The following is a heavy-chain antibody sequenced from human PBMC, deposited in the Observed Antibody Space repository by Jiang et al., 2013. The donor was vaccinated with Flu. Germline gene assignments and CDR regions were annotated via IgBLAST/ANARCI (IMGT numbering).Heavy chain of an antibody. CDR2: TYYRSKWYN. J-gene: IGHJ4*02. V-gene: IGHV6-1*01. CDR3: ARGDCSGGSCYLFYFDY. D-gene: IGHD2-15*01. CDR1: SAA. Sequence: SAAWNWIRQSPSRGLEWLGRTYYRSKWYNDYAVSVKSRITINPDTSKNQFSLQLNSVTPEDTAVYYCARGDCSGGSCYLFYFDYWGQGTLVTVSS.